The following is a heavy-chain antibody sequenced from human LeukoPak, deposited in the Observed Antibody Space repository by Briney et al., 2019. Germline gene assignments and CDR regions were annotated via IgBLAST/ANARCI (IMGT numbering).Heavy chain of an antibody. CDR2: IYYSGTT. Sequence: SETLSLTCNVSGGSISLSSYYWAWIRQPPGKGLQWIGSIYYSGTTYYNPSLKSRVSISVDTSENQFSLKLNSVTAADTAVYYCARHGSSGWYYLFRFWGQGTLVTVSS. V-gene: IGHV4-39*01. J-gene: IGHJ4*02. CDR3: ARHGSSGWYYLFRF. D-gene: IGHD3-22*01. CDR1: GGSISLSSYY.